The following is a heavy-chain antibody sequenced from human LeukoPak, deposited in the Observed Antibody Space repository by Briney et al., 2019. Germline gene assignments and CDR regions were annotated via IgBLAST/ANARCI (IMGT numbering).Heavy chain of an antibody. D-gene: IGHD3-22*01. CDR1: GYTFTSYG. V-gene: IGHV1-18*01. CDR3: ARDQTYYYDSSGYCPFDY. J-gene: IGHJ4*02. Sequence: ASVKVSCKASGYTFTSYGISWVRQAPGQGLERMGWISAYNGNTNYAQKLQGRVTMTTDTSTSTAYMELRSLRSDDTAVYYCARDQTYYYDSSGYCPFDYWGQGTLVTVSS. CDR2: ISAYNGNT.